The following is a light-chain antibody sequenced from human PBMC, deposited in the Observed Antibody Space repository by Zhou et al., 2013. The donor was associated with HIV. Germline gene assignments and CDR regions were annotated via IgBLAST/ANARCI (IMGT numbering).Light chain of an antibody. CDR2: AAS. Sequence: DIQMTQSPSSLSASVGDRVTITCRASQTISRYLNWYQQKPGMAPKLLIYAASTLQTAVPSRFSGSGSGTDFTLAINTLQREDFATYYCQQSYSSPRTFGQGTRVESK. J-gene: IGKJ1*01. CDR1: QTISRY. CDR3: QQSYSSPRT. V-gene: IGKV1-39*01.